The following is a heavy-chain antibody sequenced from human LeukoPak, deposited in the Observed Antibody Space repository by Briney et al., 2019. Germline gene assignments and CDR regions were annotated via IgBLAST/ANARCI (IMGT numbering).Heavy chain of an antibody. Sequence: PGGSLRLSCAASGFTFSSYSMNWVRQAPGKGLEWVSVIYSGGSTYYADSVKGRFTISRDNSKNTLYLQMNSLRAEDTAVYYCARVPPYYFDYWGQGTLVTVSS. CDR2: IYSGGST. CDR3: ARVPPYYFDY. CDR1: GFTFSSYS. J-gene: IGHJ4*02. V-gene: IGHV3-53*01.